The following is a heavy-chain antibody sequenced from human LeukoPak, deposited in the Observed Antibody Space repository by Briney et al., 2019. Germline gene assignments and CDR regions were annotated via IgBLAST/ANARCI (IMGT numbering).Heavy chain of an antibody. CDR1: GASYNAYY. CDR2: IDHRGTA. CDR3: AVGITILGVAASFDS. D-gene: IGHD3-3*01. Sequence: SETLSLTCAVYGASYNAYYWSWIRQPPGKGLEWIGGIDHRGTATYNPSLKSRLTISADASKNQFSLKLNSVTDADTAVYYCAVGITILGVAASFDSWGQGNLVIVSS. V-gene: IGHV4-34*01. J-gene: IGHJ4*02.